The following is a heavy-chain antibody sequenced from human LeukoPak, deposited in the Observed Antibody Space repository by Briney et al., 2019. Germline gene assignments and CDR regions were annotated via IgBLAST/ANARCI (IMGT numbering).Heavy chain of an antibody. CDR3: ASSTSGYYNY. D-gene: IGHD3-22*01. Sequence: SETLSLTCTVSVGSISSSSYYWGWIRQPPGKGLEWIGSIYYTGSTYYNPSLKSRVTISVDTSKNQFSLKLSSVTAADTAVYYCASSTSGYYNYWGQGTLVTVSS. J-gene: IGHJ4*02. CDR1: VGSISSSSYY. V-gene: IGHV4-39*01. CDR2: IYYTGST.